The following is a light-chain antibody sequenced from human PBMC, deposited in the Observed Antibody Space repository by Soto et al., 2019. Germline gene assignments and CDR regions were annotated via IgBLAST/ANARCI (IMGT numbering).Light chain of an antibody. V-gene: IGLV1-51*02. CDR1: SSNIGNNY. CDR3: GAWDNSLIAVV. J-gene: IGLJ3*02. CDR2: ENN. Sequence: QSVLTQPPSVSAAPGQKVTISCSGSSSNIGNNYVSWYQQLPGTAPKPLIYENNKRPSEIPDRFSGSKSGTSATLGISGLQTGDEADYFCGAWDNSLIAVVFGGGTKLTVL.